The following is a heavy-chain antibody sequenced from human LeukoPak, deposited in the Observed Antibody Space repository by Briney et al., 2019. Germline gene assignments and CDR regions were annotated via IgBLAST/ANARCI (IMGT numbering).Heavy chain of an antibody. CDR3: ARERGSGYRLLY. V-gene: IGHV1-2*02. J-gene: IGHJ4*02. D-gene: IGHD5-12*01. CDR1: GYTFTSYY. CDR2: INPNSGGT. Sequence: ASVKVSCKASGYTFTSYYMHWVRQAPGQGLEWMGWINPNSGGTNYAQKFQGRVTMTRDTSISTAYMELSRLTSDDTAVYYCARERGSGYRLLYWGQGTLVTVSS.